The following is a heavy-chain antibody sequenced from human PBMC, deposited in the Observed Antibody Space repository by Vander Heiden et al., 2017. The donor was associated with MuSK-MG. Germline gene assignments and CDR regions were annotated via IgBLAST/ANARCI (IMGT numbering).Heavy chain of an antibody. CDR2: INPSGGST. V-gene: IGHV1-46*03. D-gene: IGHD5-12*01. Sequence: QVQLVQSGAEVKKPGASVKVSCKASGYTFTRYLLHCVRQAPGQGLGWMGIINPSGGSTSYAQKFQGRVTMTRDTSTSTVYMELSSLRSEDTAVYYCARDRSPAGVATSYYFDYWGQGTLVTVSS. J-gene: IGHJ4*02. CDR1: GYTFTRYL. CDR3: ARDRSPAGVATSYYFDY.